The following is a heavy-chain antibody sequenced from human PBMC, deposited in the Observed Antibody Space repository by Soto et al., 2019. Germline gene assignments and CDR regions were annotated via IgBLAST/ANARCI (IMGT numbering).Heavy chain of an antibody. CDR2: IYYSGST. V-gene: IGHV4-30-4*01. D-gene: IGHD3-22*01. CDR1: GGSISSGDYY. CDR3: ARVSYHYYDSSGYYSGRRAEYFQH. J-gene: IGHJ1*01. Sequence: SETLSLTCTVSGGSISSGDYYWSWIRQPPGKGLEWIGYIYYSGSTYYNPSLKSRVTISVDTSKNQFSLKLSSVTAADTAVYYCARVSYHYYDSSGYYSGRRAEYFQHWGQGTLVTVSS.